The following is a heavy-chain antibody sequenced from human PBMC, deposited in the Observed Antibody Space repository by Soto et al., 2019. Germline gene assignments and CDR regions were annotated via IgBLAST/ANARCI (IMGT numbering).Heavy chain of an antibody. V-gene: IGHV3-21*01. J-gene: IGHJ4*02. D-gene: IGHD6-19*01. CDR1: GFTFSSHG. CDR3: ARGAVVGMGQELDF. Sequence: EVQLVESGGGLVKPGGSLRLSCAASGFTFSSHGMNWVRQAPGKGLEWVSCITSTSSFIYYADSVKGRFTISRDNAQNSLSLQMDSLRAEDTAVYYCARGAVVGMGQELDFWGQGILVTVSS. CDR2: ITSTSSFI.